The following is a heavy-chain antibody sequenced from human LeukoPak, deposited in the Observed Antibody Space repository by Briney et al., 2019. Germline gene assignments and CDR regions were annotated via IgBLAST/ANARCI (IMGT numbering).Heavy chain of an antibody. CDR3: AKGAGDSSRWYLLFDY. D-gene: IGHD6-19*01. J-gene: IGHJ4*02. Sequence: PGGTLRLSCAASGFTFSSYGMSWVRQAPGKGLEWVSAISGSGGSTYYADSVKGRFTISRDNSKNTLYLQMNSLRAEDTAVYYCAKGAGDSSRWYLLFDYWGQGTLVTVSS. CDR1: GFTFSSYG. CDR2: ISGSGGST. V-gene: IGHV3-23*01.